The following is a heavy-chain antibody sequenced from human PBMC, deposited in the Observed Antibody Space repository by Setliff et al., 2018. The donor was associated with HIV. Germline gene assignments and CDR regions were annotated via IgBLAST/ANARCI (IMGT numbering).Heavy chain of an antibody. J-gene: IGHJ4*02. CDR1: GGTFSTYG. CDR3: ARRAPCGGDCFAFDF. D-gene: IGHD2-21*02. Sequence: ASVKVSCQSSGGTFSTYGICWVRQAPGRGPEGMGGITPIVALPNYAQKFQGRVTITADKSTSTVYMEFSSLRSDDTAVYDCARRAPCGGDCFAFDFWGQGTLVTVSS. V-gene: IGHV1-69*10. CDR2: ITPIVALP.